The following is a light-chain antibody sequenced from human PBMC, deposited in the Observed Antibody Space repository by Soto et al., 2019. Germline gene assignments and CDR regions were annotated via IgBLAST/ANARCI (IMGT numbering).Light chain of an antibody. V-gene: IGLV2-14*01. J-gene: IGLJ3*02. Sequence: QSALTQPASVSGSPGQSITISCTGTSSDVGGYKYVSWYQQHPGEAPKLMIYEDTNRPSGVSNRFSGSKSGNTASLTISGLQAEDEADYYCSSYTSSSTLVFGGGTKLTVL. CDR3: SSYTSSSTLV. CDR2: EDT. CDR1: SSDVGGYKY.